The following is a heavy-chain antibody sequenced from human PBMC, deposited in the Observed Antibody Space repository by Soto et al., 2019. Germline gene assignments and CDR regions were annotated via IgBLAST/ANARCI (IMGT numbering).Heavy chain of an antibody. CDR3: ARRAADSINYHYVDY. Sequence: SSETLSLTCTVSGASISARNYYWAWIHQPPGKGLEWIGSIYYNGNTFYTPSFQSRVTISLDTSKNQFSLKLTSVTAADTAVYYCARRAADSINYHYVDYWGQGTPVTVS. V-gene: IGHV4-39*01. J-gene: IGHJ4*02. CDR2: IYYNGNT. D-gene: IGHD3-22*01. CDR1: GASISARNYY.